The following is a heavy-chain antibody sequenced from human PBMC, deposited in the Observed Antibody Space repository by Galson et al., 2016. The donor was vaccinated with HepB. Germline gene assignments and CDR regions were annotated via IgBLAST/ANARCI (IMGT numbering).Heavy chain of an antibody. Sequence: SLRLSCAASGFSFSSYNMDWVRRAPGKGLEWVSYISRTGETFYYADSVRGRFTISRDNAKNLLYLQMNSLRDEDTAVYYCARDRRHNYAFFDSWGQETPITVSS. CDR2: ISRTGETF. D-gene: IGHD3-16*01. J-gene: IGHJ4*02. CDR3: ARDRRHNYAFFDS. CDR1: GFSFSSYN. V-gene: IGHV3-48*02.